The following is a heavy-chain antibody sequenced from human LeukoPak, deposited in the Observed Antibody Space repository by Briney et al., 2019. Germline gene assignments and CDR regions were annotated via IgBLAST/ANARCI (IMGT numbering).Heavy chain of an antibody. CDR3: AGGAGEGYSYGRYFFDY. V-gene: IGHV1-2*02. J-gene: IGHJ4*02. CDR1: GYTFTGYY. Sequence: ASVKVSCKASGYTFTGYYMHWVRQAPGQGLEWMGWINPNSGGTNYAQKFQGRVTMTRDTSISTAYMELSRLTSDDTAVYYCAGGAGEGYSYGRYFFDYWGQGTLVTVSS. D-gene: IGHD5-18*01. CDR2: INPNSGGT.